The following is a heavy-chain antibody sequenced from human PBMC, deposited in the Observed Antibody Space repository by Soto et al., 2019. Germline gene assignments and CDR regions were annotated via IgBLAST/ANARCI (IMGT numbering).Heavy chain of an antibody. CDR2: IYYSGST. D-gene: IGHD3-3*01. CDR1: GGSISSGDYY. Sequence: PSETLSLTCTVSGGSISSGDYYWSWIRQPPGKGLEWIGYIYYSGSTYYNQSLKIRVSILVDTSKNQFSLKLSFVTAADTAVYYCARAPGRFPYYDFWSGYSPSGYYGMDVWGQGTTVTVSS. J-gene: IGHJ6*02. V-gene: IGHV4-30-4*01. CDR3: ARAPGRFPYYDFWSGYSPSGYYGMDV.